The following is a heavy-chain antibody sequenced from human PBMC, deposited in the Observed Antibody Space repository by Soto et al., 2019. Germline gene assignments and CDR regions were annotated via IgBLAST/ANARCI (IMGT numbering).Heavy chain of an antibody. CDR2: IYYSGST. D-gene: IGHD6-19*01. V-gene: IGHV4-59*01. Sequence: PSETLSLTCSVSGGSMSEYFWSWIRPSPGKGLEWIGYIYYSGSTNYNPSLKSRVTISVDTSKHQFSLKLSSVTAADTAVYYCAREAVAGTLNFDYWGQGTXVTVSS. CDR3: AREAVAGTLNFDY. CDR1: GGSMSEYF. J-gene: IGHJ4*02.